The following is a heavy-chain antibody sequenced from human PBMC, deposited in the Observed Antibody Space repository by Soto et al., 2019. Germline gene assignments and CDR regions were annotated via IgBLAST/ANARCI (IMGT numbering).Heavy chain of an antibody. V-gene: IGHV1-3*01. Sequence: ASVKVSCKASGYTFTSCAMHWVRQAPGQRLEWMGWINAGNGNTKYSQKFQGRVTITTDTSASTAYMELSSLRSEDTAVYYCARDGAVAGDSNFDYWGQGTLVTVSS. CDR1: GYTFTSCA. CDR2: INAGNGNT. J-gene: IGHJ4*02. CDR3: ARDGAVAGDSNFDY. D-gene: IGHD6-19*01.